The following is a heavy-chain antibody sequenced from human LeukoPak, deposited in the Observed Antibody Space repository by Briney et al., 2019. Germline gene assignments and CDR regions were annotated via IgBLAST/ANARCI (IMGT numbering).Heavy chain of an antibody. Sequence: GASVKVSCKASGGTFSSYAISWVRQAPGQGLEWMGGIIPIFGTANYAQKFQGRVTITADESTSTAYMELSSLRSEDTAVYYCAASLPNIVVVPAAKGPFGSWGQGTLVTVSS. CDR3: AASLPNIVVVPAAKGPFGS. V-gene: IGHV1-69*13. CDR1: GGTFSSYA. J-gene: IGHJ5*02. D-gene: IGHD2-2*01. CDR2: IIPIFGTA.